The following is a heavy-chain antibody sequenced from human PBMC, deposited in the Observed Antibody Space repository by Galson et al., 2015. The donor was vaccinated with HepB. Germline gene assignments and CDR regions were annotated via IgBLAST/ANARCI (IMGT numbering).Heavy chain of an antibody. Sequence: QSGAEVKKSGKSLKISCKGSGYSFINYWIGWVRQMPGKGLEWMGIIYPGDSDTRYSPSFQGQVTISADKSISTAYLQWRSLKASDNAMYYCVRRNSNDLDYWGQGAQVTVSS. J-gene: IGHJ4*02. V-gene: IGHV5-51*01. CDR2: IYPGDSDT. CDR3: VRRNSNDLDY. CDR1: GYSFINYW. D-gene: IGHD6-13*01.